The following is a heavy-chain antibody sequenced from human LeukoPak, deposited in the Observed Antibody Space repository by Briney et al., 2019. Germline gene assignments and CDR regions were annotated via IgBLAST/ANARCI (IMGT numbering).Heavy chain of an antibody. CDR3: AVASGSSSGFDH. CDR2: IVPIIGLE. J-gene: IGHJ4*02. CDR1: GGTFSSYA. Sequence: SVKVSCKASGGTFSSYAISWVRQAPGQGLEWMGRIVPIIGLENYAQKFQGRVTITADKSTSTAYMELSSLRSDNTAVYYFAVASGSSSGFDHWGQGTLVTVSS. V-gene: IGHV1-69*04. D-gene: IGHD6-6*01.